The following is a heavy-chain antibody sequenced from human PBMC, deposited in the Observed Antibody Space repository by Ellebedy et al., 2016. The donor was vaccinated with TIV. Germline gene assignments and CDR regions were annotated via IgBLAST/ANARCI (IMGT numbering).Heavy chain of an antibody. J-gene: IGHJ5*02. CDR2: IIPIFGTA. Sequence: AASVKVSCKASGGTFSSYAISWVRQAPGQGLEWMGGIIPIFGTANYAQKFQGRVTITADESTSTAYMELSSLRSEDTAVYYCARDMAAAGLDLNWFDPWGQGTLVTVSS. CDR3: ARDMAAAGLDLNWFDP. D-gene: IGHD6-13*01. V-gene: IGHV1-69*13. CDR1: GGTFSSYA.